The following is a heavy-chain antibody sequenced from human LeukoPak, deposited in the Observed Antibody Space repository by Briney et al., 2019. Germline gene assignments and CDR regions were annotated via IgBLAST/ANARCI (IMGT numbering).Heavy chain of an antibody. V-gene: IGHV1-2*06. CDR2: IHPNSGGT. CDR3: ARDRAGDPDYSFDQ. J-gene: IGHJ4*02. Sequence: ASVKVSCKASGYTFTGSYIHWVRQAPGQGPEWMGRIHPNSGGTNYAQKFQGRVTMTRDTSIITAYMELTSLTSDDTAVYYCARDRAGDPDYSFDQWGQGTLVTVSS. CDR1: GYTFTGSY. D-gene: IGHD4-11*01.